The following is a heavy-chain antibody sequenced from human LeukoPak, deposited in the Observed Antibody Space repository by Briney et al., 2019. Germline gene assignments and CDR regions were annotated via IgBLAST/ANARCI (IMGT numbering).Heavy chain of an antibody. CDR3: AKTTVTYPIDY. J-gene: IGHJ4*02. CDR2: VDHTGST. V-gene: IGHV4-59*08. Sequence: SETLSLTCSVSDDSITMYYWTWIRQPPGKGLEWIGYVDHTGSTNFNPSLNGRVSISRDTTKNLFSLRLSSVTAADTAVYYCAKTTVTYPIDYWGQGTLVTVSS. CDR1: DDSITMYY. D-gene: IGHD4-11*01.